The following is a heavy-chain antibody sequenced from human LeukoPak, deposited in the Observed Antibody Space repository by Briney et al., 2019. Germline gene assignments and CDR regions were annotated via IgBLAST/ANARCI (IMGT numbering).Heavy chain of an antibody. CDR1: GGSFSGYY. CDR3: ARVAARFYYDSSGFRGDYFDY. V-gene: IGHV4-38-2*01. CDR2: IYHSGST. J-gene: IGHJ4*02. Sequence: SETLSLTCAVYGGSFSGYYWGWIRQPPGKGLEWIGSIYHSGSTYYNPSLKSRVTISVDTSKNQFSLKLSSVTAADTAVYYCARVAARFYYDSSGFRGDYFDYWGQGTLVTVSS. D-gene: IGHD3-22*01.